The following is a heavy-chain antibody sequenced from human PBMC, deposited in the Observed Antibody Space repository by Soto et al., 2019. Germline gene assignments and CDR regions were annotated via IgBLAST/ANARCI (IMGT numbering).Heavy chain of an antibody. Sequence: SETVSLTCTVSDGSIGSDYWSWIRQAPGKGLEWLGNIDYIGNTNYNPSLKSRVTMSIDTSKNRFSLKLASVTTADTAVSYCARMLENHRNGNSFDPSGPGTLVTVSS. CDR2: IDYIGNT. CDR1: DGSIGSDY. V-gene: IGHV4-59*01. D-gene: IGHD3-10*02. J-gene: IGHJ5*02. CDR3: ARMLENHRNGNSFDP.